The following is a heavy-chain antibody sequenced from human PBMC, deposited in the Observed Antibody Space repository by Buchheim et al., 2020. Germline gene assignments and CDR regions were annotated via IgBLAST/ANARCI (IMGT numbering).Heavy chain of an antibody. V-gene: IGHV4-34*01. D-gene: IGHD2-21*01. J-gene: IGHJ5*02. CDR2: INHSGST. CDR1: GGSFSGYY. CDR3: APSVVDVNWFDP. Sequence: QVQLQQWGAGLLKPSETLSLTCAVYGGSFSGYYWSWIRQPPGKGLEWIGEINHSGSTNYNPSLKSRVTISVDTSQNQFSLKLSSVTAADTAVYYCAPSVVDVNWFDPWGQGTL.